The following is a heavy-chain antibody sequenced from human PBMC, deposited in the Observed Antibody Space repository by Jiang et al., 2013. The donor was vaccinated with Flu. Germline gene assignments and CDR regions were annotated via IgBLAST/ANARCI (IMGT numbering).Heavy chain of an antibody. J-gene: IGHJ3*02. V-gene: IGHV6-1*01. CDR1: GDSVSSNSAA. Sequence: QTLSLTCAISGDSVSSNSAAWNWIRQSPSRGLEWLGRTYYRSKWYNDYAVSVKSRITINPDTSKNQFSLQLNSVTPEDTAVYYCARRKRTTVTTRGAFDIWGQGTMVTVSS. CDR3: ARRKRTTVTTRGAFDI. D-gene: IGHD4-17*01. CDR2: TYYRSKWYN.